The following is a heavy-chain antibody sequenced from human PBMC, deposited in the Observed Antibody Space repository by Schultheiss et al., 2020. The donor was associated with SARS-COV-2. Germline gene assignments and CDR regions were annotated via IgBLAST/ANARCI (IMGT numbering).Heavy chain of an antibody. V-gene: IGHV3-15*01. D-gene: IGHD2-15*01. CDR2: IRSKADGGTT. Sequence: GESLKISCAASGFTFSIYGIHWVRQAPGKGLEWVGRIRSKADGGTTDHAAPVRGRFTISRDDSKNTLYLQMNSLKTEDTAVYYCTTNYLYCSGGSCYSVSFDYWGQGTLVTVSS. CDR1: GFTFSIYG. J-gene: IGHJ4*02. CDR3: TTNYLYCSGGSCYSVSFDY.